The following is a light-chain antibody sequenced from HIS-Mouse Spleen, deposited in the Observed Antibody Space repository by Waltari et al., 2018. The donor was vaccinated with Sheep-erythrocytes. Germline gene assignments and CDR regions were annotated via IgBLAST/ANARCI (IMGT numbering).Light chain of an antibody. CDR2: DVS. J-gene: IGLJ1*01. Sequence: QSALTQPRSVSGSPGQSATISCTGTSSSFGGYNYVPWYQQHPGKAPKLMIYDVSKRPSGVPDRFSGSKSGNTASLTISGLQAEDEADYYCCSYAGSYNHVFATGTKVTVL. CDR1: SSSFGGYNY. CDR3: CSYAGSYNHV. V-gene: IGLV2-11*01.